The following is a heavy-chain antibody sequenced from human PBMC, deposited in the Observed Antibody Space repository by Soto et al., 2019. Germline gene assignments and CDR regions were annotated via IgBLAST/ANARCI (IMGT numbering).Heavy chain of an antibody. D-gene: IGHD2-15*01. CDR1: GFSFSNYA. CDR3: AKDAGSVCSGGSCYFQALDS. V-gene: IGHV3-23*01. Sequence: GSLRLSCAASGFSFSNYAMSWVRQAPGRGLELVSGISVSGGSTYYADSVKGRFTISRDNSKNTLYVQMNSLRVDDTAVYYCAKDAGSVCSGGSCYFQALDSWGQGTLVTVSS. J-gene: IGHJ4*02. CDR2: ISVSGGST.